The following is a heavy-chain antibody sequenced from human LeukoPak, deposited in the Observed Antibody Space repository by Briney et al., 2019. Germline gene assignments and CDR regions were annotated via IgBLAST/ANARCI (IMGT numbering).Heavy chain of an antibody. CDR1: GLTFSRNG. D-gene: IGHD1-1*01. Sequence: ASVKVSCKASGLTFSRNGFSWVRQAPGQGLEWMGGIIPIFGTANYAQKFQGRVTITADESTSTAYMELSSLRSEDTAVYYCAREGLHQTSDYWGQGTLVTVSS. V-gene: IGHV1-69*13. CDR3: AREGLHQTSDY. J-gene: IGHJ4*02. CDR2: IIPIFGTA.